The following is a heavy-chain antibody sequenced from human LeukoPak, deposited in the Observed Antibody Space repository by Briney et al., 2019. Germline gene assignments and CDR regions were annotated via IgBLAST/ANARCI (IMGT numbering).Heavy chain of an antibody. CDR3: ARARGGIRFDY. V-gene: IGHV3-53*01. Sequence: GGSLRLSCAASGFTVSSNYMSWVRQAPGKGLEWVSVIYSGGSTYYADSVKGRFTISRDNSKNTLYLQMSSLRAEDTAVYYCARARGGIRFDYWGQGTLVTVSS. D-gene: IGHD3-16*01. J-gene: IGHJ4*02. CDR2: IYSGGST. CDR1: GFTVSSNY.